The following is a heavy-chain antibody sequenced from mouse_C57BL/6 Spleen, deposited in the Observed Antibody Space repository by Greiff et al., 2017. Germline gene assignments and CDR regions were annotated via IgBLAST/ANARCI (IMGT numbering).Heavy chain of an antibody. Sequence: EVMLVESGGGLVQPGGSMKLSCVASGFTFSNYWMNWVRQSPEKGLEWVAQIRLKSDNYATHYAESVKGRFTISRDDSKSSVYLQMNNLRAEDTGIYYCTTVDYAMDYWGQGTSVTVSS. CDR2: IRLKSDNYAT. CDR1: GFTFSNYW. J-gene: IGHJ4*01. D-gene: IGHD1-1*01. V-gene: IGHV6-3*01. CDR3: TTVDYAMDY.